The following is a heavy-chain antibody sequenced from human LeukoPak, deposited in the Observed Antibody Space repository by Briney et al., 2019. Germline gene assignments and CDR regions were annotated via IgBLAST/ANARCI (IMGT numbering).Heavy chain of an antibody. CDR2: TYYSGST. V-gene: IGHV4-39*01. J-gene: IGHJ3*02. Sequence: KPSETLSLTCTVSGASISISSYYGGGIRKPPGKGLNGMGSTYYSGSTYYNPSLKSRVTISVDTSKNQFSLKLSSVTAADTAVYYCASPLGYCSGGSCEASAFDIWGQGSMVTVSS. CDR1: GASISISSYY. CDR3: ASPLGYCSGGSCEASAFDI. D-gene: IGHD2-15*01.